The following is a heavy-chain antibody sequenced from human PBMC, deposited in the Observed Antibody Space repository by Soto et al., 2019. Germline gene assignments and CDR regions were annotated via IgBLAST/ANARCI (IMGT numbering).Heavy chain of an antibody. J-gene: IGHJ4*02. Sequence: GVSVKVCVKASGYAFIDYYMHLVRQAPGQGLEWMAWINPSSGGTGYAEKLQGRVTMTRDTSISTAYMELNRPNSDDTAVYYWVRGGPLASPTSSEAYHPVAFCGQGTQVTVAS. CDR3: VRGGPLASPTSSEAYHPVAF. V-gene: IGHV1-2*02. CDR1: GYAFIDYY. CDR2: INPSSGGT. D-gene: IGHD1-1*01.